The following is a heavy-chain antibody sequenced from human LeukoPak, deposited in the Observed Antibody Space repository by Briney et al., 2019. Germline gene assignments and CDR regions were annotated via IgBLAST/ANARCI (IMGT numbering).Heavy chain of an antibody. J-gene: IGHJ2*01. CDR2: ISSSGSTI. CDR3: ARVVWSGYYRLAPYWYFDL. V-gene: IGHV3-11*04. D-gene: IGHD3-3*01. CDR1: GFTFSDYY. Sequence: TGGSLRLSCAASGFTFSDYYMSWIRQAPGKGLEWVSYISSSGSTIYYADSVKGRFTISRDNAKNSLYLQMDSLRAEDTAVYYCARVVWSGYYRLAPYWYFDLWGRGTLVTVSS.